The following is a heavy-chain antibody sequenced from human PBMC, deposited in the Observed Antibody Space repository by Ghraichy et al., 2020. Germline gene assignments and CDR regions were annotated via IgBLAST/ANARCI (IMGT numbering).Heavy chain of an antibody. CDR3: ANIGHCVGTSCQNMRGY. CDR2: ISYDGSIK. D-gene: IGHD2-2*01. V-gene: IGHV3-30-3*01. J-gene: IGHJ4*02. Sequence: GGSLRLSCAASGFTFSSYGLHWVRQTPGKGLEWVAAISYDGSIKYYADSVKGRFTISRDNSKNTLFLQMNGLRAEDTAVYYCANIGHCVGTSCQNMRGYWGQGTLVTVSS. CDR1: GFTFSSYG.